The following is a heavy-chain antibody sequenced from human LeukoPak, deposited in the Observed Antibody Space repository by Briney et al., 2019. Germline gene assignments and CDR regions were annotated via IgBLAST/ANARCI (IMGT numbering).Heavy chain of an antibody. CDR3: TRCWSFDRGYCDF. CDR1: GYTFTSYG. Sequence: ASVKVSCSTSGYTFTSYGITWVRQAPGQGPEWMGWASAYNFGTDYAQKFQGRVTMTADTSTGTVYMELRSLKSDDTAIYYCTRCWSFDRGYCDFWGQGTLVTVSS. V-gene: IGHV1-18*01. CDR2: ASAYNFGT. J-gene: IGHJ4*02.